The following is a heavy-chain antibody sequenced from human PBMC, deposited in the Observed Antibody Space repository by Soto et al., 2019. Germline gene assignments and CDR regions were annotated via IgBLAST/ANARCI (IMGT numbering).Heavy chain of an antibody. D-gene: IGHD2-21*02. Sequence: QVQLVESGGGVGQPGRSLRLSCAASGFTFSSYGMHWVRQAPGKGLEWVAVISYDGSNKYYADSVKGRFTISRDNSKNTLYLEMTSLRAEDTAVYYCAKDKVPVVVTAPLDYWGQGTLVTVSS. CDR3: AKDKVPVVVTAPLDY. V-gene: IGHV3-30*18. CDR2: ISYDGSNK. CDR1: GFTFSSYG. J-gene: IGHJ4*02.